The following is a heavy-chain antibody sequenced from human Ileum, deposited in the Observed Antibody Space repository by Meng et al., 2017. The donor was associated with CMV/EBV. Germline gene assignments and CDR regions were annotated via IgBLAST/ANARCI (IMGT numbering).Heavy chain of an antibody. CDR2: IRSKAHGYAT. Sequence: GESLKISCAASGFIFTNAWMSWVRQASGKGLEWVGRIRSKAHGYATEYAASVRGRFTFFRDDSKNTTYLQLNRLRTEDTAVYFCSNSGLGYWGQGTPVTVSS. J-gene: IGHJ4*02. CDR3: SNSGLGY. D-gene: IGHD6-19*01. CDR1: GFIFTNAW. V-gene: IGHV3-73*01.